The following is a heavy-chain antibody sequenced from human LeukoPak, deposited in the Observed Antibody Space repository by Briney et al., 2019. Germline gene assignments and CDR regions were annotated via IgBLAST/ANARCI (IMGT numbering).Heavy chain of an antibody. CDR3: ARDANYYDSSGYYYYFDY. CDR2: ISSSSSYI. J-gene: IGHJ4*02. Sequence: GGSLRLSCPASGFTFSSYSMNWVRQAPGNGLEWVSSISSSSSYIYYADSVKGRFTISRDNAKNSLYLQMNSLRAEDTAVYYCARDANYYDSSGYYYYFDYWGQGTLVTVSS. D-gene: IGHD3-22*01. CDR1: GFTFSSYS. V-gene: IGHV3-21*01.